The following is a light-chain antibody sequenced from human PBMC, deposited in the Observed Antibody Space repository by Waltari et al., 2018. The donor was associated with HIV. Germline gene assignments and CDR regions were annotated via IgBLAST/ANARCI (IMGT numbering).Light chain of an antibody. CDR1: PSVSSIY. CDR2: GAS. J-gene: IGKJ4*01. CDR3: QQYGSSPLT. V-gene: IGKV3-20*01. Sequence: DIVLTQSPGTLSLSPGARATLSCRASPSVSSIYLAWYQQRPGQAPRLPMYGASSRATGIPDRFSGSGSGTDFTLTISRLEPEDFAVYYCQQYGSSPLTFGGGTKVEIK.